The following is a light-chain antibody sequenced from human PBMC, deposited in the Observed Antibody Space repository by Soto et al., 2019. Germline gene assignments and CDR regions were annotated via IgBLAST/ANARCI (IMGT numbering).Light chain of an antibody. CDR1: QGISNY. CDR3: LRHDLYPWT. Sequence: DIQMTQSPSAMSASVGDRVNITCRASQGISNYLAWFQLKPGKVPKRLMYAASTLQSGVPSRFSGSGSWTEFTLTISSLQPEDFATYYCLRHDLYPWTFGQGTKVEFK. V-gene: IGKV1-17*03. CDR2: AAS. J-gene: IGKJ1*01.